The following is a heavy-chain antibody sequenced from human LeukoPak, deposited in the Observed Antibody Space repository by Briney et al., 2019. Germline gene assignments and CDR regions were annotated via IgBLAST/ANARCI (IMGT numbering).Heavy chain of an antibody. CDR1: GVSFSSYA. Sequence: PGGSLRLSCAPSGVSFSSYAMSWVRQAPGKGLERGSAMSSSDDGRYYTASVRGRFTISRDTSRSTLYLQMNSLRAEDTAVYYCARDPRRGSFDYWGQGTLVTVSS. V-gene: IGHV3-23*01. CDR2: MSSSDDGR. CDR3: ARDPRRGSFDY. D-gene: IGHD3-10*01. J-gene: IGHJ4*02.